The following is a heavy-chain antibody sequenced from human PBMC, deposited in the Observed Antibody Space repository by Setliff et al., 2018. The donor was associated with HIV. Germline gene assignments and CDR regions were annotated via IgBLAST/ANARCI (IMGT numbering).Heavy chain of an antibody. V-gene: IGHV4-34*01. Sequence: SSETLSLTCAVYGGSFSGYFWGWIRQPPGKGLEWIGESNYDGKTKYDPSLKSRVSISVDTSKNQFYLKSTSVTAADTAVYYCAREGGYCGSIPCFGFGYWGQGTLVTVSS. CDR3: AREGGYCGSIPCFGFGY. D-gene: IGHD2-2*01. CDR2: SNYDGKT. CDR1: GGSFSGYF. J-gene: IGHJ4*01.